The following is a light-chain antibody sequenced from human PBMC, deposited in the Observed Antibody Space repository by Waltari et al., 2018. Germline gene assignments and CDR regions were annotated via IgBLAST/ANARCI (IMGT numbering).Light chain of an antibody. V-gene: IGLV2-14*03. CDR3: SSYTAIITGV. Sequence: QSALTQPASVSGSPGQSITISCTGSSTDVGGNKYVSWYQQHPDKAPKLLIYDGSDRPSGVAHGFSGSKSGNTASLTIAGLQAEDEADYYCSSYTAIITGVFGTGTKVTVL. CDR1: STDVGGNKY. CDR2: DGS. J-gene: IGLJ1*01.